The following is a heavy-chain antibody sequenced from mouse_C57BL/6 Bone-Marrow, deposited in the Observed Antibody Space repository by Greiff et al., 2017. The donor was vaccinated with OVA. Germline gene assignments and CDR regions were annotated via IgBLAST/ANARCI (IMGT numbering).Heavy chain of an antibody. CDR2: ISDGGSYT. D-gene: IGHD1-1*01. V-gene: IGHV5-4*01. CDR1: GFTFSSYA. CDR3: AREFITTVVASYYYAMDY. J-gene: IGHJ4*01. Sequence: EVQRVESGGGLVKPGGSLKLSCAASGFTFSSYAMSWVRQTPEKRLEWVATISDGGSYTYYPDNVKGRFTISRDNAKNNLYLQMSHLKSEDTAMYYCAREFITTVVASYYYAMDYWGQGTSVTVSS.